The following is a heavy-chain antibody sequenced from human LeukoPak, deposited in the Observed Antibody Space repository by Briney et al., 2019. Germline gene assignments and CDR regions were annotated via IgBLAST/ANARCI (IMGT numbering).Heavy chain of an antibody. CDR2: IYSSGST. D-gene: IGHD5-18*01. V-gene: IGHV4-4*07. J-gene: IGHJ4*02. Sequence: SETLSLTCTVSGGSISNYYWNWIRQPAGKGLEWIGRIYSSGSTNYNPSLTSRVTMSVDASKNQFSLKLSSVTAADTAVYYCARDHSYRHGYFDFWGQGTLVTVSS. CDR3: ARDHSYRHGYFDF. CDR1: GGSISNYY.